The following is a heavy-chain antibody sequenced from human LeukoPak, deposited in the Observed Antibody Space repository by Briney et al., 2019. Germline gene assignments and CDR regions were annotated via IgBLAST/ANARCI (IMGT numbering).Heavy chain of an antibody. V-gene: IGHV4-34*01. CDR2: INHSGST. Sequence: SETLSLTCAVYGGSFSGYYWSWIRQPPGKGLEWIGEINHSGSTNYNPSLKSRVTMLVDTSKNQFSLKLSSVTAADTAVYYCATDGMVRGPDAWFDSWGQGTLVTVSS. CDR1: GGSFSGYY. J-gene: IGHJ5*01. D-gene: IGHD3-10*01. CDR3: ATDGMVRGPDAWFDS.